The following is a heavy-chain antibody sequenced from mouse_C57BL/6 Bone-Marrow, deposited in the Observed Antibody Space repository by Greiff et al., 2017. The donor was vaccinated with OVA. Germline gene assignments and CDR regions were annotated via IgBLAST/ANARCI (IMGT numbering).Heavy chain of an antibody. Sequence: EVKLMESGGGLVQPVGSLKLSCAASGFTFSDYYMYWVRQTPEKRLEWVAYISNGGGSTYYPDTVKGRFTISRDNAKNTLYLQMSRLKSEDTAMYYCARHGSSTAMDYWGQGTSVTVSS. D-gene: IGHD1-1*01. CDR1: GFTFSDYY. V-gene: IGHV5-12*01. CDR2: ISNGGGST. CDR3: ARHGSSTAMDY. J-gene: IGHJ4*01.